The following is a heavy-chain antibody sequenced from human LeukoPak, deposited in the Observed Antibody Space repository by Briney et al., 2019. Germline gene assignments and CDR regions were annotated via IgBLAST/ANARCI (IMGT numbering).Heavy chain of an antibody. CDR1: GFTFTTYD. J-gene: IGHJ6*04. D-gene: IGHD6-13*01. V-gene: IGHV3-23*01. CDR3: AKPLTNSWASYYYGMDV. Sequence: PGGSLRLSCAASGFTFTTYDLRWVRQAPGKGLEWVSTISNSGDSTYYADSVKGRFTISRDNSKSTLYLQMNSLRAEDTAVYYCAKPLTNSWASYYYGMDVWGKGTTVTVSS. CDR2: ISNSGDST.